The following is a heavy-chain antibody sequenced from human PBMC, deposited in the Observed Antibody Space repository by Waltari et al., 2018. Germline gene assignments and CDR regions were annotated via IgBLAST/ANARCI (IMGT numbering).Heavy chain of an antibody. CDR3: ARDRGRGIYLDS. D-gene: IGHD2-15*01. J-gene: IGHJ4*02. Sequence: QMQLQESGPGLVKPSGTLSVTCTVSGDSMSSGDWWSWVRQSPEKGLEWIGQIQRSGRNHYNPSFESRVSISIDTSNNQFALKVTSTTAADTAVYYCARDRGRGIYLDSWGRGTLVTVSA. V-gene: IGHV4-4*02. CDR2: IQRSGRN. CDR1: GDSMSSGDW.